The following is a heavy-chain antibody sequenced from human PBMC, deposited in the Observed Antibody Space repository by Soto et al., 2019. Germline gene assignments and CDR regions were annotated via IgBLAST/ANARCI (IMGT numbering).Heavy chain of an antibody. CDR2: IIPIFGTA. V-gene: IGHV1-69*13. CDR3: ARVPRSIAARIGHYGMDV. D-gene: IGHD6-6*01. J-gene: IGHJ6*02. CDR1: GGTFSSYA. Sequence: SVKVSCKASGGTFSSYAISWVRQAPGQGLEWMGGIIPIFGTANYAQKFQGRVTITADESTSTAYMELSSLRSEDTAVYYCARVPRSIAARIGHYGMDVWGQGTAVTVSS.